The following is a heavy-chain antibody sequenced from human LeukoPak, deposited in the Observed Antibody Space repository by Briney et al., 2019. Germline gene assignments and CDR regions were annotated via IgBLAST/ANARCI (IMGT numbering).Heavy chain of an antibody. Sequence: ASVKVSCKASGYTFTSYGISWVRQAPGQGLEWMGWISAYNGNTNYAQKLQGRVTMTTDTSTSTAYMELRSLRSDDTAVYYCARDRGDYGGNPGPYYYYYYYMDVWGKGTTVTVSS. CDR3: ARDRGDYGGNPGPYYYYYYYMDV. D-gene: IGHD4-23*01. CDR1: GYTFTSYG. J-gene: IGHJ6*03. CDR2: ISAYNGNT. V-gene: IGHV1-18*01.